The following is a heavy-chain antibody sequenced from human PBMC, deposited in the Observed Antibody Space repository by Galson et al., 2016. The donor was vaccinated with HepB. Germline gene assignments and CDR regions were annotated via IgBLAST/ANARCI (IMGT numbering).Heavy chain of an antibody. V-gene: IGHV3-23*01. Sequence: SLRLSCAASGFVFSNFGLSWVRQAPGKGLEWVASISTRRTTYYSDSVQGRFTISSDNSNNPLYLQMNGLRAEDTAVYYCAKERLVRRIFDHWGQGTLLTVSS. CDR2: ISTRRTT. CDR1: GFVFSNFG. CDR3: AKERLVRRIFDH. J-gene: IGHJ4*02. D-gene: IGHD1-1*01.